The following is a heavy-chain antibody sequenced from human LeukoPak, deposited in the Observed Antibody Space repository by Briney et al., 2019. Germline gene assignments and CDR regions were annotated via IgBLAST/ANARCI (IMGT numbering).Heavy chain of an antibody. V-gene: IGHV3-11*01. Sequence: GGSLRLSCAASGFTFSDYYMSWIRQAPGKGLEWVSYISSSGNTIKYADSVKGRFTISRDNAKNSLYLQMNSLRAEDTAVYYCARTTVTTRWFDPWGQGTLVTVSS. CDR1: GFTFSDYY. D-gene: IGHD4-17*01. CDR2: ISSSGNTI. J-gene: IGHJ5*02. CDR3: ARTTVTTRWFDP.